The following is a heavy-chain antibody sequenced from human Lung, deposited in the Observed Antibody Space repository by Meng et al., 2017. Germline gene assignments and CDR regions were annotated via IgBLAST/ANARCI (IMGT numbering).Heavy chain of an antibody. D-gene: IGHD6-25*01. Sequence: VLLVQSVDEMKQAWASVKVSCKPSGYDLPDYYIHWVRRAPGQGLEWMGRINPKSGDTHYAQKCQARVTMSGDTSISTAYRELSGLRSDDTAMYYCARDEDISAAGKLFGDYWGQGTLVTVSS. J-gene: IGHJ4*02. CDR1: GYDLPDYY. V-gene: IGHV1-2*06. CDR2: INPKSGDT. CDR3: ARDEDISAAGKLFGDY.